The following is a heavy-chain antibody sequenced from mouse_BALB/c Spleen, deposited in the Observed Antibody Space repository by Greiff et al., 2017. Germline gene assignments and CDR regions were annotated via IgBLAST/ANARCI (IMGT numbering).Heavy chain of an antibody. Sequence: DVKLVESGPSLVKPSQTLSLTCSVTGDSITSGYWNWIRKFPGNKLEYMGYISYSGSTYYNPSLKSRISITRDTSKNQYYLQLNSVTTEDTATYYCARRGPLITTGGWYFDVWGAGTTVTVSS. CDR2: ISYSGST. CDR1: GDSITSGY. J-gene: IGHJ1*01. CDR3: ARRGPLITTGGWYFDV. V-gene: IGHV3-8*02. D-gene: IGHD1-1*01.